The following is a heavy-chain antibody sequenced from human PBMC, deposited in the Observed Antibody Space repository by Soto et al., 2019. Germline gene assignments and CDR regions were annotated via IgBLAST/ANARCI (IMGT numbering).Heavy chain of an antibody. CDR1: GGSISSYS. Sequence: SETLSLTCAVSGGSISSYSWSWIRQPPGKGLEWIGYIYYSGSTNYNPSLKSRATISVDTSRNQFSLKLSSVTAADTAVYYCARHSLGYCSGGSCYAHYMDVWGKGTTVTVSS. CDR3: ARHSLGYCSGGSCYAHYMDV. V-gene: IGHV4-59*08. D-gene: IGHD2-15*01. CDR2: IYYSGST. J-gene: IGHJ6*03.